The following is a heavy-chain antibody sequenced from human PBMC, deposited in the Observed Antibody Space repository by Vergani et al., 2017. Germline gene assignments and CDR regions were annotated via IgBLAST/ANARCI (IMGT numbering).Heavy chain of an antibody. CDR2: INHSGST. CDR3: ARGGDLRLGELSKVGYFDY. CDR1: GGSISSGSYY. D-gene: IGHD3-16*02. J-gene: IGHJ4*02. Sequence: QVQLQESGPGLVKPSQTLSLTCTVSGGSISSGSYYWSWIRQPPGKGLEWIGEINHSGSTNYNPSLKSRVTISVDTSKNQFSLKLSSVTAADTAVYYCARGGDLRLGELSKVGYFDYWGQGTLVTVSS. V-gene: IGHV4-39*07.